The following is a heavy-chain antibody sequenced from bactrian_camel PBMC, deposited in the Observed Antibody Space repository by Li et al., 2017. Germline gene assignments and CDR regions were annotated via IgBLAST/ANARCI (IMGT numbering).Heavy chain of an antibody. Sequence: GLVQPGGSLRLSCAASGFTFSDYHISWVRQAPGKGLEWVTGIVSDGSSTYYADSVKGRFTISRDNAKNTLYLQMNSLKPEDTAVYYCATGLVPYCSGAYCYTQYKYWGQGTQVTVS. V-gene: IGHV3-2*01. CDR3: ATGLVPYCSGAYCYTQYKY. CDR2: IVSDGSST. J-gene: IGHJ4*01. D-gene: IGHD2*01. CDR1: GFTFSDYH.